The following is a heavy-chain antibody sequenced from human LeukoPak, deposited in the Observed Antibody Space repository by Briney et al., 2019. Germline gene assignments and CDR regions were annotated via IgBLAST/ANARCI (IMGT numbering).Heavy chain of an antibody. D-gene: IGHD5-12*01. V-gene: IGHV3-7*01. CDR2: IKQDGSEK. CDR3: ARAVDPLYYYYYMDV. CDR1: GFTFSSYW. J-gene: IGHJ6*03. Sequence: PGGSLRLSCAASGFTFSSYWMSWVRQAPGKGLEWVANIKQDGSEKYYVDSVKGRFTISRDNAKNSLYLQMNSLRAEDTAVYYCARAVDPLYYYYYMDVWGKGTTVTVSS.